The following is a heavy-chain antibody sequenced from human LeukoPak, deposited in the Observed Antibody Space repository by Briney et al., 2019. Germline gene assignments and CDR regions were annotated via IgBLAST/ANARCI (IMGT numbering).Heavy chain of an antibody. CDR1: GYSISNGYY. CDR2: ISYTGST. D-gene: IGHD3-10*01. Sequence: SETLSLTCTVSGYSISNGYYWGWIRQTPGKGLEWIGFISYTGSTEYYPSLKSRVTISVDTSKNQFSLNLSSVTAADTALYYCARTEKYYYGPETFYFFEYWGQGTLVTVSS. V-gene: IGHV4-38-2*02. J-gene: IGHJ4*02. CDR3: ARTEKYYYGPETFYFFEY.